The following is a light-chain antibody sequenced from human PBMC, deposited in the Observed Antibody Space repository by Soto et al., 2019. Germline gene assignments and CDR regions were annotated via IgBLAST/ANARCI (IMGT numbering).Light chain of an antibody. J-gene: IGKJ5*01. CDR1: QSVSIY. V-gene: IGKV3-11*01. Sequence: EIVLTQSPATLSLSPGERATLSCRASQSVSIYLAWYQQKPGQAPRLLIYDASNRATGIPARFSGSGSGTDFTLTISSLETEDFAVYYCQQRSNWPITFGQGTRLEIK. CDR2: DAS. CDR3: QQRSNWPIT.